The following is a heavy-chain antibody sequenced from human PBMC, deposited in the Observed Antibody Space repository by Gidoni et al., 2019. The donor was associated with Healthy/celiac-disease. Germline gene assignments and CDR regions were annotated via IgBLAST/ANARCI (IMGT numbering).Heavy chain of an antibody. V-gene: IGHV3-48*02. Sequence: GESGGGLVQPGGSLRLSCAASGFTFSSYSMNWVRQAPGKGLEWVSYISSSSSTIYYADSVKGRFTISRDNAKNSLYLQMNSLRDEDTAVYYCARERGYSYGGIFDYWGQGTLVTVSS. CDR1: GFTFSSYS. CDR3: ARERGYSYGGIFDY. CDR2: ISSSSSTI. D-gene: IGHD5-18*01. J-gene: IGHJ4*02.